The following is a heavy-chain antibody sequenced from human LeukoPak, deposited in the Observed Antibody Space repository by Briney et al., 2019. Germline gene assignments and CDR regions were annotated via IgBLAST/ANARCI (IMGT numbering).Heavy chain of an antibody. D-gene: IGHD3-22*01. J-gene: IGHJ3*02. V-gene: IGHV1-18*01. CDR1: GYIFTIYI. Sequence: ASVKVSCKASGYIFTIYIISWGRQAPGQGLEWMGWISSCKGNTNYAQKLQGRVTMTTDTSTSTAYMELRSLRSDDTAVYYCAIVSSGRKEDAFDIWGQGTMVTVSS. CDR2: ISSCKGNT. CDR3: AIVSSGRKEDAFDI.